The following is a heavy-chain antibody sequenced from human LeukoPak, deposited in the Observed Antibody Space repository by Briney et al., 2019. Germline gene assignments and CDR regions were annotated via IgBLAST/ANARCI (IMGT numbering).Heavy chain of an antibody. CDR2: IYYSGST. V-gene: IGHV4-39*01. D-gene: IGHD6-19*01. J-gene: IGHJ4*02. CDR3: ASMYSSGWYEGFF. Sequence: PSETLSLTCTVSGGSISSSSYYWGWIRQPPGKGLEWIGSIYYSGSTYYNPSLKSRVTISVDTSKNQFSLKLSSVTAADTAVYYCASMYSSGWYEGFFWGPGTLVTVTS. CDR1: GGSISSSSYY.